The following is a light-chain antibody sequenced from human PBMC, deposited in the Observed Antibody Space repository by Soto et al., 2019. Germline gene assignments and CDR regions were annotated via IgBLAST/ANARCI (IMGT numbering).Light chain of an antibody. Sequence: QSVLTQPASVAGSPGQSITISCTGSRSDIGGYNYVSWYQQHPGKAPKLMINDVSNRPSGVSYRFSGSKTGNTASLTISGLQAEDEADYYCSSYTGDNTHVFGSGTKVTVL. J-gene: IGLJ1*01. CDR3: SSYTGDNTHV. CDR1: RSDIGGYNY. V-gene: IGLV2-14*03. CDR2: DVS.